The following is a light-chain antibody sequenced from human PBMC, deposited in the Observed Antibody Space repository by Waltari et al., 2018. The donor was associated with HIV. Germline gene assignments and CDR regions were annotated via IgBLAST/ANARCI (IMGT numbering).Light chain of an antibody. CDR3: CSYAGSSTVV. J-gene: IGLJ2*01. CDR2: DVS. Sequence: QSALTQPASVSGSPGQSITISCTGTCSDVGGSHYVSWYQQHPGKAPKLMIYDVSKRPSGVSKRFSGSKSGNTASLTISGLQAEDEADYYCCSYAGSSTVVFGGGTKLTVL. V-gene: IGLV2-23*02. CDR1: CSDVGGSHY.